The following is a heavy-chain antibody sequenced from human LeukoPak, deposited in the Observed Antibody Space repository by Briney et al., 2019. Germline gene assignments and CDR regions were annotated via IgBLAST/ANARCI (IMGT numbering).Heavy chain of an antibody. CDR2: INPNSGGT. CDR1: GYTFTGYY. CDR3: ARGGALGTPDYYYYGLDV. D-gene: IGHD7-27*01. Sequence: ASVKVSCKASGYTFTGYYMYWVRQAPGQGLEWMGWINPNSGGTNYAQKFLGRVTMTRDTSISTAYMELNSLRSDDTAVYYCARGGALGTPDYYYYGLDVWGQGTTVTVSS. V-gene: IGHV1-2*02. J-gene: IGHJ6*02.